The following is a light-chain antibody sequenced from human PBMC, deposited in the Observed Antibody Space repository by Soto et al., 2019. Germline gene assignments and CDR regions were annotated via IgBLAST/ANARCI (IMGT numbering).Light chain of an antibody. CDR3: QHYGNSPLT. J-gene: IGKJ1*01. Sequence: EIVLTQSPGTLSLSPGEGATLSCRASQSVSSSYLAWYQQKPGQAPRLLIYGASSRATGIPDRFSGSGSGTDFTLSISRLEPEDVAVYYCQHYGNSPLTFGQGTKVEFK. CDR2: GAS. V-gene: IGKV3-20*01. CDR1: QSVSSSY.